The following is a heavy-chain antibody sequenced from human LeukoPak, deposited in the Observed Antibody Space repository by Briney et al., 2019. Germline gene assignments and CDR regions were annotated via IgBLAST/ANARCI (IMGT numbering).Heavy chain of an antibody. D-gene: IGHD3-3*01. CDR2: ISSSGLTT. CDR3: AKSVGYDFWSGPLNRDNWFDP. Sequence: GGSLRLSCAASGFTFNDYYINWIRQAPGKGLEWVSYISSSGLTTVYADSVKGRFTISRDNSKNTLYLHMNSLRAEDTAVYYCAKSVGYDFWSGPLNRDNWFDPWGQGTLVTVSS. V-gene: IGHV3-11*01. J-gene: IGHJ5*02. CDR1: GFTFNDYY.